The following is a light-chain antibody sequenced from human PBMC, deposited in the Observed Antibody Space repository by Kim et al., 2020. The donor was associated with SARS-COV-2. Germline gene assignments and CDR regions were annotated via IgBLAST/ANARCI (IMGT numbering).Light chain of an antibody. CDR3: AVWDDSLSGVV. J-gene: IGLJ2*01. CDR2: RNN. Sequence: GQRVTIVCSGSSANIGSNYVYWYQQLPGTAPKLLIYRNNQRPSGVPDRFSGSESGTSASLAISGLRSEDEADYYCAVWDDSLSGVVFGGGTQLTVL. CDR1: SANIGSNY. V-gene: IGLV1-47*01.